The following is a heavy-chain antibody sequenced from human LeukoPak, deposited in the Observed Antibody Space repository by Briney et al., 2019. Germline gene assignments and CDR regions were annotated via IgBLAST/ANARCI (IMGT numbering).Heavy chain of an antibody. V-gene: IGHV4-31*03. CDR2: IYYSGST. J-gene: IGHJ4*02. D-gene: IGHD5-12*01. CDR3: ASGREIIATLSY. Sequence: PSQTLSLTCTVSGGSISSGDYYWSWIRQHPGKGLEWIGYIYYSGSTYYNPSLKSRVTISVDTSKNQFSLNLNSVTAADTAVYYCASGREIIATLSYWGQGTLVTGFS. CDR1: GGSISSGDYY.